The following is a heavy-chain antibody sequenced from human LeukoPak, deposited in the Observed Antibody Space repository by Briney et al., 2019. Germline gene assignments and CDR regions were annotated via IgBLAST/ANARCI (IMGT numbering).Heavy chain of an antibody. D-gene: IGHD5-18*01. CDR3: ARRRYGGSYYDY. CDR1: GGSISSSSYY. Sequence: ETLSLTCTVSGGSISSSSYYWGWIRQPPGKGLEWIGSIYYSGSTYYNPSLKSRVTISVDTSKNQFSLKLSSVTAADTAVYYCARRRYGGSYYDYWGQGTLVTVSS. V-gene: IGHV4-39*01. J-gene: IGHJ4*02. CDR2: IYYSGST.